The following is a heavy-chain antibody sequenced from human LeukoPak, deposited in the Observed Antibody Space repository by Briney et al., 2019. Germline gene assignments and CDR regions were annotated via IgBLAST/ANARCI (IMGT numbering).Heavy chain of an antibody. CDR3: ARDSVGATGAFDI. V-gene: IGHV1-69*05. CDR2: IIPIFGTA. CDR1: GGTFSSYA. D-gene: IGHD1-26*01. J-gene: IGHJ3*02. Sequence: SVKVSCKASGGTFSSYAISWVRQAPGQGLEWMGGIIPIFGTANYAQKFQGRVTITTDESTSTAYMELSSLRSEDTAVYYCARDSVGATGAFDIWGQGTMVTVSS.